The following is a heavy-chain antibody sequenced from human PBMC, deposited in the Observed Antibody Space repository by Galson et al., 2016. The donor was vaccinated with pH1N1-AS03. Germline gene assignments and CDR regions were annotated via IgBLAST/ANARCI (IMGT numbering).Heavy chain of an antibody. D-gene: IGHD3-3*01. CDR1: GFSLRTSGMG. CDR3: AHGILAKYDFWSGPFNWFDP. CDR2: IYWNDDE. Sequence: PALVKPTQSLTLTCTFSGFSLRTSGMGVGWIRQSPGEALEWLALIYWNDDERYNQSLKNRLTIAKDAYKNQVVLTMTNMDPVDTATYYCAHGILAKYDFWSGPFNWFDPWGQGILVTVS. V-gene: IGHV2-5*01. J-gene: IGHJ5*02.